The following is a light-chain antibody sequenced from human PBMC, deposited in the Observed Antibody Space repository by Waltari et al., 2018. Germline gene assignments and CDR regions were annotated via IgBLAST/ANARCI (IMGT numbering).Light chain of an antibody. Sequence: QSALTQPASVSASPGQAITIPCTGTSSDVGGYNYVLWYQQHPGTAPKLMLYDVSNRPSGVSNRFSGSKSGNTASLTISGLQAEDEADYYCSSYISSSTLELFGGGTSLTVL. CDR1: SSDVGGYNY. J-gene: IGLJ2*01. V-gene: IGLV2-14*03. CDR2: DVS. CDR3: SSYISSSTLEL.